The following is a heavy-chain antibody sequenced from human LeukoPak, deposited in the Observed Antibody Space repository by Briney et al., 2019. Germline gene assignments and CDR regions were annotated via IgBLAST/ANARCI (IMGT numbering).Heavy chain of an antibody. D-gene: IGHD4-17*01. Sequence: GESLKISCKGSGYSFTSYWIGWVRQMPGKGLEWMGIIHPGDSDTRYSPSFQGQVTISADKSISTAYLQWSSLKASDTAMYYCARHGSYYGDYRYYYYMDVWGKGTTVTVSS. V-gene: IGHV5-51*01. CDR3: ARHGSYYGDYRYYYYMDV. CDR2: IHPGDSDT. CDR1: GYSFTSYW. J-gene: IGHJ6*03.